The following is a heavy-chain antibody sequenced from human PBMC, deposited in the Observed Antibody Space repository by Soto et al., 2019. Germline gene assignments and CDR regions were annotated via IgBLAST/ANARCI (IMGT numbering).Heavy chain of an antibody. CDR3: AGAPPDTAMVTGAFDI. V-gene: IGHV4-34*01. CDR1: GGSFSGYY. J-gene: IGHJ3*02. D-gene: IGHD5-18*01. CDR2: INHSGST. Sequence: QVQLQQWGAGLLKPSETLSLTCAVYGGSFSGYYWSWIRQPPGKGLEWIGEINHSGSTNYNPSLTSRVTLSVDTSKNQFSLKLSSVTAADTAVYYCAGAPPDTAMVTGAFDIWGQGTMVTVSS.